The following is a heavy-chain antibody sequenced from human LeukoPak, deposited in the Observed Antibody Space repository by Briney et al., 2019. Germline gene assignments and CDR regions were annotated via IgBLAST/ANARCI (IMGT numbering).Heavy chain of an antibody. CDR2: ISYDGSNK. J-gene: IGHJ4*02. CDR1: GFTFSSYG. D-gene: IGHD4-17*01. CDR3: AKDHGDPDY. Sequence: PGRSLRLSCAASGFTFSSYGLHWVRQAPGKGLEWVAVISYDGSNKYYADSVKGRFTISRDNSKNTLYLQMNSLRAEDTAVYYCAKDHGDPDYWGQGTLVTVPS. V-gene: IGHV3-30*18.